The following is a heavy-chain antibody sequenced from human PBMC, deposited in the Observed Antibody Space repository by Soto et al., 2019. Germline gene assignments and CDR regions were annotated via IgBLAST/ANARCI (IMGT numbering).Heavy chain of an antibody. CDR2: IHAGNGNT. Sequence: ASVKVSCKASGYTFSSYAIHWVRQAPGQGLEWMGWIHAGNGNTKYSQSFQGRVTISRDTSATTAYMELNSLRSEDTAVYYCARGVPFLDYWGREPLVPFS. CDR1: GYTFSSYA. V-gene: IGHV1-3*01. J-gene: IGHJ4*02. CDR3: ARGVPFLDY.